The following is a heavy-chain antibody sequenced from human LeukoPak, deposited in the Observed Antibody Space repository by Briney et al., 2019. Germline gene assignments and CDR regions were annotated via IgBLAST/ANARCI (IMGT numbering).Heavy chain of an antibody. CDR3: ARDHSREDKSWWFDP. J-gene: IGHJ5*02. D-gene: IGHD2-15*01. CDR2: IISIFGTA. CDR1: GGTFSSYA. Sequence: SSVKVSCKASGGTFSSYAISWVRQAPGQGLEWMGGIISIFGTANYAQKFQGRVTITTDESTSTAYMELSSLRSEDTAVYYCARDHSREDKSWWFDPWGPGTLVTVSS. V-gene: IGHV1-69*05.